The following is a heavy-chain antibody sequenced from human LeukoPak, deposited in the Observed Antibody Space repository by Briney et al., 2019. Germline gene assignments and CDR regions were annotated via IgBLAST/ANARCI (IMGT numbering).Heavy chain of an antibody. Sequence: PGRSLRLSCAASGFTFSSFGIHWVRQAPGKGLEWVAVISYDGNIKYYADSVKGRFTISRDNSKNTLYLQMNSLRAEDTAVYYCAKRCGDCSGWYSVGYWGQGTLVTVSS. CDR2: ISYDGNIK. D-gene: IGHD6-19*01. V-gene: IGHV3-30*18. J-gene: IGHJ4*02. CDR3: AKRCGDCSGWYSVGY. CDR1: GFTFSSFG.